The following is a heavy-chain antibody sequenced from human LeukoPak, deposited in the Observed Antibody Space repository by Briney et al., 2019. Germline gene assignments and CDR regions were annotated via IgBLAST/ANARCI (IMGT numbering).Heavy chain of an antibody. V-gene: IGHV3-66*01. CDR2: IYSGGST. Sequence: GGSLRLSCAASGFTVSSNYMSWVRQAPGKGLEWVSVIYSGGSTYYADSVRGRFSISRDNAKNTLYLQMNSLRAEDTAVYYCTCDRVYYGLDLWGQGTTVTVS. CDR1: GFTVSSNY. CDR3: TCDRVYYGLDL. J-gene: IGHJ6*02. D-gene: IGHD1-14*01.